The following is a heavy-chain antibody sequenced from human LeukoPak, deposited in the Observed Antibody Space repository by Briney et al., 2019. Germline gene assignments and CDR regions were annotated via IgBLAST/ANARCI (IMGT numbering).Heavy chain of an antibody. D-gene: IGHD6-13*01. CDR3: ARGLSSSSSYGMDV. CDR2: IKEDGTEK. CDR1: AFSFRSYW. J-gene: IGHJ6*02. Sequence: GGSLRLSCAASAFSFRSYWMSWVRQALGKGLEWAANIKEDGTEKYYVDSVKGRFTISRDNAKNSLYLQMNSLRAEDTAVYYCARGLSSSSSYGMDVWGQGTTVTVSS. V-gene: IGHV3-7*01.